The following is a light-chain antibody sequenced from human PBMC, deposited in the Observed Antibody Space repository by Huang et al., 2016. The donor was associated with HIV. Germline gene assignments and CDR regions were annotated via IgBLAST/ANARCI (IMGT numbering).Light chain of an antibody. Sequence: DIQMTQSPSTLSASVGDRVTITCRASQNINTWVAWYQQKPGKAPDHLIYRASSLQVGVPSRFTGSGSGTEFTLTITSLQPDDLGTYYCQQYNTYLYTFGQGTKLEI. V-gene: IGKV1-5*03. CDR3: QQYNTYLYT. CDR1: QNINTW. CDR2: RAS. J-gene: IGKJ2*01.